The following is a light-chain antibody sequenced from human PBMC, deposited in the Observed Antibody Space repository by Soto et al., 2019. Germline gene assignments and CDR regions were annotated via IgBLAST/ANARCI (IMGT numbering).Light chain of an antibody. CDR2: TAS. CDR3: QQTFSFPLT. J-gene: IGKJ3*01. CDR1: QNINNF. V-gene: IGKV1-39*01. Sequence: DLQMTQSPASLSASVGHRVTITCRASQNINNFLHWYQQKPGKAPSLLIYTASTLQTGVPSRFSGSGYGTDFTLTISDLQPEDFATYFCQQTFSFPLTFGPGTKVDIK.